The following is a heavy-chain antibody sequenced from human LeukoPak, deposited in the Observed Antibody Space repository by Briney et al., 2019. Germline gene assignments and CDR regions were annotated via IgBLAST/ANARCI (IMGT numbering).Heavy chain of an antibody. CDR1: AGTFSRYA. CDR3: ARALDGSGTQPFDY. CDR2: IIPIFGTA. D-gene: IGHD3-10*01. Sequence: ASVQVSCKASAGTFSRYAISWVRQAPGQGLEWMGGIIPIFGTANYAQKFQGRVTITADESTSRAYMELSSLRSEDTAVYYCARALDGSGTQPFDYWGQGTLVTLSS. J-gene: IGHJ4*02. V-gene: IGHV1-69*13.